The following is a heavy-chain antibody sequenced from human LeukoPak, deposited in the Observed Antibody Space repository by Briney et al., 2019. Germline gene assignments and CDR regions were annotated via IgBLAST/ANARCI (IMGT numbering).Heavy chain of an antibody. J-gene: IGHJ4*02. D-gene: IGHD2-2*01. CDR3: ARVYCSSTSCHYYFDY. Sequence: ASVKVSCKASGYAFTDYAMHWVRQAPGQRPEWMGWINAGNGHTEYSQKFQGRVTISRDTSASTAYMELSSLRSEDTAVYYCARVYCSSTSCHYYFDYWGQGTLVTVSS. CDR1: GYAFTDYA. CDR2: INAGNGHT. V-gene: IGHV1-3*01.